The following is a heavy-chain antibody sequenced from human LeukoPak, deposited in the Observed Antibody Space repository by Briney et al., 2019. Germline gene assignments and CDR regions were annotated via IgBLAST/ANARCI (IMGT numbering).Heavy chain of an antibody. V-gene: IGHV1-8*01. D-gene: IGHD2-2*01. CDR3: ARGGYCSSTSCYYYYYYYYMDV. CDR2: MNPNSGNT. CDR1: GYTFTSYD. Sequence: ASVKVSCKASGYTFTSYDINWVRQATGQGLEWMGWMNPNSGNTGYSQKFQGRVTTTRNTSISTAYMELSSLRSEDTAVYYCARGGYCSSTSCYYYYYYYYMDVWGKGTTVTVSS. J-gene: IGHJ6*03.